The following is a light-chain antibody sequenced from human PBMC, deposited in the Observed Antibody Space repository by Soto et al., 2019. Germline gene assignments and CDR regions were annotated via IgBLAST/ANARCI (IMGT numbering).Light chain of an antibody. V-gene: IGKV3-15*01. J-gene: IGKJ4*01. CDR3: QQYYSTPLT. CDR1: ESISSY. CDR2: YAS. Sequence: EMVFTQSPSNLSVSPGERATLSCRASESISSYLDWYQQKPGLAPKLLIYYASTRDTGVPARFSGSGSGTEFTLTISSLQPEDFAAYYCQQYYSTPLTFGGGTKVDIK.